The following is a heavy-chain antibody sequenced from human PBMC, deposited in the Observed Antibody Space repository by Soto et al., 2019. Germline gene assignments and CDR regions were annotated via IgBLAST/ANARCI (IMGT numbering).Heavy chain of an antibody. CDR2: ISAYNGNT. V-gene: IGHV1-18*01. CDR3: ARDSTPYCGGDCDTWFDP. CDR1: GYTFTSYG. D-gene: IGHD2-21*02. J-gene: IGHJ5*02. Sequence: QVQLVQSGAEVKKPGASVKVSCKASGYTFTSYGISWVRPDPGQGLEWMGWISAYNGNTNYAQKLKGRVTMTTDTSTSIAYMELRSLRSDDTAVYYCARDSTPYCGGDCDTWFDPWGQGTLVTVSS.